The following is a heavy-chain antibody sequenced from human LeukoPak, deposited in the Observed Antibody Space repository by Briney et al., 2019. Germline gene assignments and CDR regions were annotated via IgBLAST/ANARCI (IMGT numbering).Heavy chain of an antibody. D-gene: IGHD1-26*01. J-gene: IGHJ4*02. CDR2: VPGDGYRR. CDR3: ARAQVGAYTDF. Sequence: GGSLRLSCAASGFSFSGYAMYWVRQVPGKGLVWVARVPGDGYRRSYGDSVRGRFTISRDNAKGRLYLHVICLRPEDAAVYYCARAQVGAYTDFWRQGTLVSVSS. CDR1: GFSFSGYA. V-gene: IGHV3-74*01.